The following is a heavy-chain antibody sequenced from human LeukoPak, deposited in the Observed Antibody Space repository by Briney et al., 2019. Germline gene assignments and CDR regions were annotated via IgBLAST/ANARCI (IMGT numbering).Heavy chain of an antibody. D-gene: IGHD5-12*01. Sequence: ASVKVSCKASGYTFTGYYMHWVRQAPGQGLEWMGWINPNSGGTNYAQKFQGRVTMTRDMSISTAYMELSRLRSDDTAVYYCARDVGLGGYDLGANFDYWGQGTLVTVSS. CDR1: GYTFTGYY. J-gene: IGHJ4*02. V-gene: IGHV1-2*02. CDR2: INPNSGGT. CDR3: ARDVGLGGYDLGANFDY.